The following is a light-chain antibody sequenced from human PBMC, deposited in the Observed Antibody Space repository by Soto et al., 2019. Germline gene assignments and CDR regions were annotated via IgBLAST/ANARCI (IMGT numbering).Light chain of an antibody. CDR2: GAS. Sequence: EIVLTQSPGTVSLSPGERATLSCRASQSVGNNYLAWYQKKRGQAPRLLISGASRRATGVLDRFSGSGTGTDFSLTISRLAPSDSAVYYYQQYASSPLTFGQGTKLEIK. V-gene: IGKV3-20*01. CDR1: QSVGNNY. CDR3: QQYASSPLT. J-gene: IGKJ2*01.